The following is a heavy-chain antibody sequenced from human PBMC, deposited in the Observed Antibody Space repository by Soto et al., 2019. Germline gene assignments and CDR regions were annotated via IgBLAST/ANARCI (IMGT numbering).Heavy chain of an antibody. CDR2: TRNKANSYTT. CDR3: ARSYSGSYNDYWYFDL. Sequence: GGSLRLSCAASGFTFSDHYMDWVRQAPGKGLEWVGRTRNKANSYTTEYAASVKGRFTISRDDSKNSLYLQMNSLKTEDTAVYYCARSYSGSYNDYWYFDLWGRGTLVTVSS. V-gene: IGHV3-72*01. D-gene: IGHD1-26*01. CDR1: GFTFSDHY. J-gene: IGHJ2*01.